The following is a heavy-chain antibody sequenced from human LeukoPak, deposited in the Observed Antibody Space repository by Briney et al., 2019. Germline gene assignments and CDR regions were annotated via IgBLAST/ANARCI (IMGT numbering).Heavy chain of an antibody. CDR1: GLTFSHYG. CDR3: AKDAQRGFDYSNSLDK. D-gene: IGHD4-11*01. Sequence: PGRSLRLSCATSGLTFSHYGMHWVRQAPGKGLEWVAVIWSDGTNSFYRDPVKGRFTISRDNFQRTVYLQMNSLRAEDTAVYYCAKDAQRGFDYSNSLDKWGQGTLVTVSS. V-gene: IGHV3-33*06. J-gene: IGHJ4*02. CDR2: IWSDGTNS.